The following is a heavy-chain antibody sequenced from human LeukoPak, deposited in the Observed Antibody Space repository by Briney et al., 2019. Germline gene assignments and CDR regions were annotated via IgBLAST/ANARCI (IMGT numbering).Heavy chain of an antibody. Sequence: GGSLRLSCSVSGFTFSSYAMHWVRQAPGKGLEWVAVISYDGSNKYYADSVKGRFTISRDNSKNTLYLQMNSLRAEDTAVYYCARPGGYYYDSSGYPFDYWGQGTLVTVSS. D-gene: IGHD3-22*01. V-gene: IGHV3-30*04. CDR3: ARPGGYYYDSSGYPFDY. CDR2: ISYDGSNK. J-gene: IGHJ4*02. CDR1: GFTFSSYA.